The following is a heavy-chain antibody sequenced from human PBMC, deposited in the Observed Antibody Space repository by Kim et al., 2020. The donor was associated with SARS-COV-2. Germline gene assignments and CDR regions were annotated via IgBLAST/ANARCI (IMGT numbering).Heavy chain of an antibody. Sequence: GGSLRLSCAASAFKFSTYWMTWVRQAPGKGLEWVANIKEDGSEKYYVDSVKGRFTISRDNAKNSLYLQMNSLRAEDTAVYYCARAFRSQDSSGYRHVDYWGQGTLVTVSS. CDR3: ARAFRSQDSSGYRHVDY. CDR1: AFKFSTYW. D-gene: IGHD3-22*01. CDR2: IKEDGSEK. J-gene: IGHJ4*02. V-gene: IGHV3-7*01.